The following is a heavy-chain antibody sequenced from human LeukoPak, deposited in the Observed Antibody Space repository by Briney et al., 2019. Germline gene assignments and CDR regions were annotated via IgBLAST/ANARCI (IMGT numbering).Heavy chain of an antibody. CDR3: ARDNGYSNGHAFDS. D-gene: IGHD5-18*01. CDR1: GFTFSNYG. J-gene: IGHJ4*02. Sequence: GGSLRLSCAVSGFTFSNYGMHWVRQAPGKGLEWGALILYDGSNTYYSHSVKGRFTISRDDSKNTLCLQMNSLRPEDTAVYYCARDNGYSNGHAFDSWGQGIMVTVSS. CDR2: ILYDGSNT. V-gene: IGHV3-30*03.